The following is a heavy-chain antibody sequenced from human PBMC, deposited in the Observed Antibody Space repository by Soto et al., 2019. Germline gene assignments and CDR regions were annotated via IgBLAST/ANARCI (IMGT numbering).Heavy chain of an antibody. CDR3: ARELQFPHQETGMDV. CDR2: LDPTGGRT. Sequence: QVHLVQSGAEVKKPGASVKVSCKASGYTFENYYIHWVRQAPGQGLDWLGILDPTGGRTTYAQKFQGRVTMTRDTSTSTVYMELTSLRSNDTALYYCARELQFPHQETGMDVWGQGTTVTVSS. V-gene: IGHV1-46*02. D-gene: IGHD2-15*01. CDR1: GYTFENYY. J-gene: IGHJ6*02.